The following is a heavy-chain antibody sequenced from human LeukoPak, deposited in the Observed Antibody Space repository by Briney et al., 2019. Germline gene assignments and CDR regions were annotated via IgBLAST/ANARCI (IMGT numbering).Heavy chain of an antibody. Sequence: GESLKISCRGSGYTFSGYWIAWVRRMPGKGLEWMGIIFPDDSDTTYSPSFQGQVTMSADKSISTAYLQWSSLKASDTAMYYCARQNRYCSSTSCYGDLDYWGQGSLVTVSS. J-gene: IGHJ4*02. V-gene: IGHV5-51*01. CDR3: ARQNRYCSSTSCYGDLDY. CDR2: IFPDDSDT. CDR1: GYTFSGYW. D-gene: IGHD2-2*01.